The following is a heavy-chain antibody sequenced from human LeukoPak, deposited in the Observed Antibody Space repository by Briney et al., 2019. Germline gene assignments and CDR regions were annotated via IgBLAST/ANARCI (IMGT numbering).Heavy chain of an antibody. J-gene: IGHJ4*02. CDR1: GFTFRIYW. D-gene: IGHD1-26*01. Sequence: GGSLRLSCAASGFTFRIYWMSWVRQAPGKGLEWVANIKQDGSEKYYVDSVKGRFTISRDNAKNSLYLQMNSLRAEDTAVYYCARHSTWAPFDYWGQGTLVTVSS. CDR3: ARHSTWAPFDY. CDR2: IKQDGSEK. V-gene: IGHV3-7*01.